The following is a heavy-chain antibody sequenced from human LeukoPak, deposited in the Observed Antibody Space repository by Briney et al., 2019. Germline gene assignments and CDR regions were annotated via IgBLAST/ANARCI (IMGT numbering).Heavy chain of an antibody. CDR3: ASGRVFGMVIAPFDY. V-gene: IGHV1-69*13. Sequence: SVKVSCKASGGTFSNYAISWVRQAPGQGLEWMGGIIPIFGTTNYGQNSQGRVTITADESTSTAYMELSRLRSDDTAVYYCASGRVFGMVIAPFDYWGQGTLVTVSS. D-gene: IGHD3-3*01. J-gene: IGHJ4*02. CDR1: GGTFSNYA. CDR2: IIPIFGTT.